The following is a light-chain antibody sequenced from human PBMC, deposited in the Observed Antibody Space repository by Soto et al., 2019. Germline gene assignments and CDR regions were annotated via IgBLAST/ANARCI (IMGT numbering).Light chain of an antibody. CDR3: MQGTHWPRT. CDR1: LSLVYSDGNTY. V-gene: IGKV2-30*01. J-gene: IGKJ1*01. CDR2: KVS. Sequence: DVVMTQSPLSLPVTLGQPASISCRSSLSLVYSDGNTYLSWFQQRPGQSPRRLIYKVSNRDSGVPDRFSGSGSGTDFTLKISRVEAEDVGVYYCMQGTHWPRTFGQGTKVDIK.